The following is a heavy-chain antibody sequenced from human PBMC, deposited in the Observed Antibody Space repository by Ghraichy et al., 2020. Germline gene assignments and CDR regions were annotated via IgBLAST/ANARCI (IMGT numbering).Heavy chain of an antibody. CDR3: AREGHYDFWSGELYYYYYGMDV. V-gene: IGHV3-11*04. Sequence: GGSLRLSCAASGFTFSDYYMSWIRQAPGKGLEWVSYISSSGSTIYYADSVKGRFTISRDNAKNSLYLQMNSLRAEDTAVYYCAREGHYDFWSGELYYYYYGMDVWGQGTTVTVSS. D-gene: IGHD3-3*01. CDR1: GFTFSDYY. CDR2: ISSSGSTI. J-gene: IGHJ6*02.